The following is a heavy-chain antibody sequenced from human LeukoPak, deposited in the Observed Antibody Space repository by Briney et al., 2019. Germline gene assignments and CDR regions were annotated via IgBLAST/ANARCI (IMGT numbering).Heavy chain of an antibody. CDR2: INPNSGGT. J-gene: IGHJ4*02. D-gene: IGHD1-26*01. V-gene: IGHV1-2*02. CDR3: ARSYSGSYYLYYFGY. Sequence: GASVKVSCKASGYTFTGYYMHWVRQAPGQGLEWMGWINPNSGGTNYAQKFQGRVTMTRDTSISTAYMELSRLRSDDTGVYYCARSYSGSYYLYYFGYWGQGTLVTVSS. CDR1: GYTFTGYY.